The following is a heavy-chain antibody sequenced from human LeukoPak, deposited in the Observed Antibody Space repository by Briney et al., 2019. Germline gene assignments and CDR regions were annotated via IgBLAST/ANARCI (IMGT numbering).Heavy chain of an antibody. V-gene: IGHV5-51*01. CDR3: ARHKALSNYFGSYYYYMDV. CDR1: GYSFTTYW. CDR2: IYPGDSDT. D-gene: IGHD4-11*01. J-gene: IGHJ6*03. Sequence: GESLKISCKGSGYSFTTYWIGWVRQMPGKGLEWMGIIYPGDSDTRYSPSFQGQVTISADKSISTAYLQWSSLKASDTAMYYCARHKALSNYFGSYYYYMDVWGKGTTVTVSS.